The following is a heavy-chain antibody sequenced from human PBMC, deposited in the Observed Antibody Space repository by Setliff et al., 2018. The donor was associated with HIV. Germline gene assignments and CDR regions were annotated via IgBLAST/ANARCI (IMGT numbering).Heavy chain of an antibody. CDR1: GFTFSNYA. Sequence: GGSLRLSCAASGFTFSNYAMSWVRQAPGEGLEWVSAILSTGERTFYADSVRGRFTISRDNSNNTLYLHMNNLRADDTAVYYCTRGKRLTIFGVVIRRDWFDPWGQGTLVTVSS. V-gene: IGHV3-23*01. CDR2: ILSTGERT. D-gene: IGHD3-3*01. J-gene: IGHJ5*02. CDR3: TRGKRLTIFGVVIRRDWFDP.